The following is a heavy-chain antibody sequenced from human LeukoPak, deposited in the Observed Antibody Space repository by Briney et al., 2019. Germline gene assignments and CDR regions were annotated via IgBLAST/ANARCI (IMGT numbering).Heavy chain of an antibody. CDR1: GFTFDDYT. J-gene: IGHJ1*01. Sequence: GRSLRLSCAASGFTFDDYTMHWVRQAPGKGLEWVGRVKSKIEGGTTDYAAPVKGRFSISRDDSKDTLYLQMNSLKTEDTAVYYCATRGYCSSSSCYGIEHWGQGTLVTVSS. CDR3: ATRGYCSSSSCYGIEH. V-gene: IGHV3-15*01. D-gene: IGHD2-2*01. CDR2: VKSKIEGGTT.